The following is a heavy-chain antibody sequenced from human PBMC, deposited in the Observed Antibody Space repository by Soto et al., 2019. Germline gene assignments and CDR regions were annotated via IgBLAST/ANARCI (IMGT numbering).Heavy chain of an antibody. Sequence: QVQLVESGGGVVLPGRSLRLSCAASGFAFSTYSMHWVRQAPGKGLEWLAVISYDGDTKYYGDSVKGRFTISRDNSKNTLYLQMNSLRPEDTAVYYCAKDTNGVDYWGQGTLATVSS. CDR2: ISYDGDTK. CDR1: GFAFSTYS. J-gene: IGHJ4*02. D-gene: IGHD2-8*01. V-gene: IGHV3-30*18. CDR3: AKDTNGVDY.